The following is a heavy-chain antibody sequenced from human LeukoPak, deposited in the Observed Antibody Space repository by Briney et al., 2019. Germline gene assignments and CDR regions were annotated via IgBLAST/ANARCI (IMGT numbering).Heavy chain of an antibody. CDR3: ARDHSSSWYTGSFDY. Sequence: SETLSLTCTVSGGSISSGSYYWRWTRQPAGTGLEWIGRIYTSGSTNYNPSLKSRVTISVDTSKNQFSLKLSSVTAADTAVYYCARDHSSSWYTGSFDYWGQGTLVTVSS. J-gene: IGHJ4*02. D-gene: IGHD6-13*01. CDR1: GGSISSGSYY. CDR2: IYTSGST. V-gene: IGHV4-61*02.